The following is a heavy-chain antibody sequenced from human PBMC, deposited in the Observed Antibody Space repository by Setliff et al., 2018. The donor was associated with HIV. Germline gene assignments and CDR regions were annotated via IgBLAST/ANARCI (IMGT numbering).Heavy chain of an antibody. CDR1: EFTFSSYA. CDR3: AKLPHSSAWYSPFYYFEC. CDR2: IQSDGSRT. V-gene: IGHV3-23*03. J-gene: IGHJ4*02. D-gene: IGHD6-19*01. Sequence: SLRLSCATSEFTFSSYAMGWVRQAPERGLEWVSVIQSDGSRTSYSDSVRGRFTISRDNSKNTLFLEMSSLSADDTAIYYCAKLPHSSAWYSPFYYFECWGQGTLVTV.